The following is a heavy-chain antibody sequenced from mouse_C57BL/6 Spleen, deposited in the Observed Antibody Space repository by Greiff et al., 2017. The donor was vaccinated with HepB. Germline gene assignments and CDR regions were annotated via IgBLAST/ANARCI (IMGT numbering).Heavy chain of an antibody. CDR1: GFNIKDDY. Sequence: EVQLQQSGAELVRPGTSVKLSCTASGFNIKDDYMHWVKQRPEQGLEWIGWIDPENGDTEYDSKFQGKATITADTSSNTAYLQLSSLTSEDTVVYYCTTGLRLDWYSDVWGTGTTVTVSS. CDR2: IDPENGDT. D-gene: IGHD2-4*01. J-gene: IGHJ1*03. CDR3: TTGLRLDWYSDV. V-gene: IGHV14-4*01.